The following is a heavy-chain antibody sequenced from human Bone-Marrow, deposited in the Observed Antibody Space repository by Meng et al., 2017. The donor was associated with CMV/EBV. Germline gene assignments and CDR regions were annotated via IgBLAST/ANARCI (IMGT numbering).Heavy chain of an antibody. D-gene: IGHD1-26*01. CDR1: GFTFDAYG. CDR3: ARGWELPDY. Sequence: LRLSCADSGFTFDAYGMSWVRQAPGKGLEWVSGINWNGGSTGYADSVKGRFTISRDNAKNSLYLQMNSLRAEDTALYHCARGWELPDYWGQGTLVTVSS. CDR2: INWNGGST. V-gene: IGHV3-20*01. J-gene: IGHJ4*02.